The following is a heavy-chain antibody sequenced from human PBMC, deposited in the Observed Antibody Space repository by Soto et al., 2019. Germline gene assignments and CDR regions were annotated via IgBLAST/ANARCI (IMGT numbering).Heavy chain of an antibody. Sequence: GGSLRLSCAASGFTFSSYAMSWVRQAPGKGLEWVSAISGSGVSTYYADSVKGRFTISRDNSNNTLYLQMNSLRAEDTAIYSCVREASGWYSRGSFDFWGRGTMVTVSS. D-gene: IGHD6-19*01. CDR2: ISGSGVST. J-gene: IGHJ3*01. V-gene: IGHV3-23*01. CDR3: VREASGWYSRGSFDF. CDR1: GFTFSSYA.